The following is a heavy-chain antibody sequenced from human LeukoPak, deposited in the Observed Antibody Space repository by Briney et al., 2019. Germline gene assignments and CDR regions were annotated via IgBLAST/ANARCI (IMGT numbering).Heavy chain of an antibody. J-gene: IGHJ4*02. CDR3: ARRSGSYYYFDY. CDR1: GYTFTGYF. V-gene: IGHV1-2*02. D-gene: IGHD1-26*01. CDR2: INPDSGYT. Sequence: ASVKVSCKASGYTFTGYFMHWVRQAPGQGLEWMGWINPDSGYTSYAQKFQGRVTMTRDTSISTTYMELSRLRSDDTAVYYCARRSGSYYYFDYWGQGTLVTVSS.